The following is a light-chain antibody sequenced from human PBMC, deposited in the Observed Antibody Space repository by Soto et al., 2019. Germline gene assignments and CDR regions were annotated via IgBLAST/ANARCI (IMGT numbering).Light chain of an antibody. Sequence: QSVLTQPPSVSGSPGQSVTISCTGTSSDVGSYNGVSWYQQPPGTAPKLMIYEVSYRPSGVTDRFSGSKSGNTASLTISGLQAEDEADYYCTLYTSTGTYVFGTGTQLTVL. CDR2: EVS. J-gene: IGLJ1*01. CDR1: SSDVGSYNG. V-gene: IGLV2-18*01. CDR3: TLYTSTGTYV.